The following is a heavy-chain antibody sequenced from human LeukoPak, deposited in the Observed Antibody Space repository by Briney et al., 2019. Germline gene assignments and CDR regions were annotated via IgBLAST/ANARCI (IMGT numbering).Heavy chain of an antibody. Sequence: GGSLRLSCAASGFTFSNYGMRWVRQAPGKGLEWVALISYDGSHKSYADSVKGRSTISRDTSRNTLFLQMSSLRTEDTAVYYCAKDLRAFRGSGGPYVDNWGQGTLVTVSS. V-gene: IGHV3-30*18. CDR1: GFTFSNYG. CDR3: AKDLRAFRGSGGPYVDN. CDR2: ISYDGSHK. J-gene: IGHJ4*02. D-gene: IGHD3-10*01.